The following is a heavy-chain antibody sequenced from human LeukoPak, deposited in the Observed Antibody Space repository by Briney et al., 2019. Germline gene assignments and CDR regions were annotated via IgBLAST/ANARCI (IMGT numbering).Heavy chain of an antibody. J-gene: IGHJ4*02. D-gene: IGHD3-9*01. CDR3: ARGYDILTGYGMEYYFDY. CDR2: IYYSGST. Sequence: SETLSLTCTVSGGSISSYYWSWIRQPPGKGLEWIGYIYYSGSTNYNPSLKSRVTISVDTSKNQFSLKLSSVTAADTAVYYCARGYDILTGYGMEYYFDYWGQGTLVTVSS. CDR1: GGSISSYY. V-gene: IGHV4-59*01.